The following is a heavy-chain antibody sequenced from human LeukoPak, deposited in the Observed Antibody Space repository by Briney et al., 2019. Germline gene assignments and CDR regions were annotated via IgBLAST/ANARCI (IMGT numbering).Heavy chain of an antibody. CDR1: GYXFSTYW. V-gene: IGHV5-51*01. Sequence: GESLKISCNGPGYXFSTYWICWVRQMPGKGLEWMGRIAPGDADTTYRTCSQGQATMSADKSISTAYLQWSSLKASDSAIYYCARRVRDGYNQYHLDYWGQGTLVTVSS. J-gene: IGHJ4*02. CDR2: IAPGDADT. D-gene: IGHD5-24*01. CDR3: ARRVRDGYNQYHLDY.